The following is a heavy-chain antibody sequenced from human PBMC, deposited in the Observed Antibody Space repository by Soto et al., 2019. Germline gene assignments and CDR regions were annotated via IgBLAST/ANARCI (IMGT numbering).Heavy chain of an antibody. D-gene: IGHD2-2*02. CDR2: ISAGGST. CDR3: ANVPIWCSSPSCYTEGFEY. V-gene: IGHV3-23*01. Sequence: PGGSLRLSCTASGFTFSDYAMSWVRQPPGKGLEWVSVISAGGSTYYADSVKGRFTVSRANSKNTLYLQMNSLRAEDTAVYYCANVPIWCSSPSCYTEGFEYWGQGTLVTVSS. J-gene: IGHJ4*02. CDR1: GFTFSDYA.